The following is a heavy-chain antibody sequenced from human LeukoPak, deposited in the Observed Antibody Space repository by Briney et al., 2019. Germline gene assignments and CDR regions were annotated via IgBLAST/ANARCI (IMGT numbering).Heavy chain of an antibody. CDR2: IHYDGSIK. CDR1: GFTFSAYG. V-gene: IGHV3-30*02. D-gene: IGHD2/OR15-2a*01. Sequence: SGGSLSLSCGASGFTFSAYGMHWVRQAPRKGLEWVAFIHYDGSIKSYADSVKGRFTISRDNSNNTLYLQMNGLTTEDTAVYYCAKLSRTLPVDYWGQGTLVTVSS. J-gene: IGHJ4*02. CDR3: AKLSRTLPVDY.